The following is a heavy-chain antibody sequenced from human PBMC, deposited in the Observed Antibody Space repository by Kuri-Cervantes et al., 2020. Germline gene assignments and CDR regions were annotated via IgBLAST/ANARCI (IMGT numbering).Heavy chain of an antibody. V-gene: IGHV4-61*01. CDR3: ASAGAAAFRVAGV. CDR1: GGSVSSGSYY. Sequence: SETLSLTCTVSGGSVSSGSYYWSWIRQPPGKGLEWIGYIYYSGSTNYNPSLKSRVTISVDTSKNQFSLKLSSVTAADTAVYYCASAGAAAFRVAGVWGQGTLVTVSS. CDR2: IYYSGST. J-gene: IGHJ4*02. D-gene: IGHD6-13*01.